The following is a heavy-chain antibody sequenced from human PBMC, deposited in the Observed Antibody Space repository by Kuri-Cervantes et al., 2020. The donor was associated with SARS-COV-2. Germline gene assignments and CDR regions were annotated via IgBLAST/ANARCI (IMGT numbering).Heavy chain of an antibody. J-gene: IGHJ4*02. CDR2: ISLPGGDT. CDR1: IFTFNNYA. V-gene: IGHV3-23*01. CDR3: ATVYTMGVSLD. D-gene: IGHD3-16*01. Sequence: GGSLRLSCAASIFTFNNYALIWVRQAPGKGLEWVSSISLPGGDTNYADSVKGRFTISRDNSKDTLYLQMHSLRAEDTAVYYCATVYTMGVSLDWGQGTLVTVSS.